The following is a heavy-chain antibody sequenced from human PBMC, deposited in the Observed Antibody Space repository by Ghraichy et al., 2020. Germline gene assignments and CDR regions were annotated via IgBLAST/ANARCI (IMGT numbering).Heavy chain of an antibody. J-gene: IGHJ4*02. V-gene: IGHV1-2*02. CDR3: ARGVLRSIRGYSGYGINY. Sequence: ASVKVSCKASGYTFTGYYMHWVRQAPGQGLEWMGWINPNSGGTNYAQKFQGRVTMTRDTSISTAYMELSRLRSDDTAVYYCARGVLRSIRGYSGYGINYWGQGTLVTVSS. CDR1: GYTFTGYY. CDR2: INPNSGGT. D-gene: IGHD5-12*01.